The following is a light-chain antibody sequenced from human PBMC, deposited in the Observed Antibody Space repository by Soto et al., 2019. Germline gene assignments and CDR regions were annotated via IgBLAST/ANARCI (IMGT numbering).Light chain of an antibody. J-gene: IGKJ1*01. CDR1: QSVSSN. CDR2: GAS. Sequence: IVLTQSPDTLSVSPGERAALSCLARQSVSSNLAWYQQRPGQAPRLLIYGASTRATGIPARFSGSGSGTEFTLTISSLQSEDFAVYYCQQYNNWPPSWTFGQGTKVDIK. V-gene: IGKV3-15*01. CDR3: QQYNNWPPSWT.